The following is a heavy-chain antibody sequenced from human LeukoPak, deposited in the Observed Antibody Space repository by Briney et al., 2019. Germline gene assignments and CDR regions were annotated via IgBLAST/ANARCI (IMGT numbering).Heavy chain of an antibody. CDR3: ARQYGDHALDTFDI. CDR2: IYPADSDT. V-gene: IGHV5-51*01. D-gene: IGHD4-17*01. J-gene: IGHJ3*02. CDR1: GYTFINHW. Sequence: GESLKISCKGSGYTFINHWIGWVRQMPGKGLEWMGIIYPADSDTRYSPSFQGQVTISADKSISTAYLQWSSLKASDTAVYYCARQYGDHALDTFDIWGQGPLVRVSS.